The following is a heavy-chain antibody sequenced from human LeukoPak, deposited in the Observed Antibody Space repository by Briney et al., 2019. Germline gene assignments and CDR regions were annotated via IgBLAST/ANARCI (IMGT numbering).Heavy chain of an antibody. V-gene: IGHV3-7*01. CDR3: ARARRYGDYVLCD. J-gene: IGHJ4*02. CDR1: GFTFSSYW. Sequence: PGGSLRLSCAASGFTFSSYWMSWVRQAPGKGLEWVANIKQDGSEKYYVDSVKGRFTISRDNAKNSLYLQMNSLRAEDTAVYYCARARRYGDYVLCDWGQGTLVTVSS. CDR2: IKQDGSEK. D-gene: IGHD4-17*01.